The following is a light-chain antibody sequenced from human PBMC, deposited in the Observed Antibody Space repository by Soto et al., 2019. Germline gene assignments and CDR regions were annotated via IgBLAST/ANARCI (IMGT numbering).Light chain of an antibody. CDR3: MQALQSPRT. CDR1: QSLLHSNGYNF. J-gene: IGKJ1*01. V-gene: IGKV2-28*01. Sequence: DIVMPQSPLSLPVTPGEPASISCRSSQSLLHSNGYNFLDWYLQKPGQSPQLLIYLGSNRASGVPDRFSGSGSGTDFTLKISRVEAEDVGVYYCMQALQSPRTFGQGTKVEFK. CDR2: LGS.